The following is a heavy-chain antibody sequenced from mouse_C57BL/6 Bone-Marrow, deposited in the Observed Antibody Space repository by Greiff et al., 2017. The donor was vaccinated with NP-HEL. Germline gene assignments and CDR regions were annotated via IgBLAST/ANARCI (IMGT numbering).Heavy chain of an antibody. D-gene: IGHD1-1*01. CDR2: ISDGGSYT. CDR3: ARVNYYGSRDV. V-gene: IGHV5-4*03. J-gene: IGHJ1*03. CDR1: GFTFSSYA. Sequence: EVMLVESGGGLVKPGGSLKLSCAASGFTFSSYAMSWVRQTPEKRLEWVATISDGGSYTYYPDNVKGRFTISRDNAKNNLYLQMSHLKSEDTAMYCCARVNYYGSRDVWGTGTTVTVSS.